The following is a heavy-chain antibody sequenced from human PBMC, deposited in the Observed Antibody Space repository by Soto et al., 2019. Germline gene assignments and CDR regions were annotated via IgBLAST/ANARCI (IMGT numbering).Heavy chain of an antibody. CDR1: GYTFTSYG. D-gene: IGHD1-26*01. V-gene: IGHV1-18*01. CDR2: ISAYNGNT. CDR3: ARVVGATYYYYYGMDV. Sequence: ASVKVSCKASGYTFTSYGISWVRQAPGQGLEWMGWISAYNGNTNYAQKLQGRVTMTTDTSTSTAYMELRSLRSDDTAVYYCARVVGATYYYYYGMDVWGQGTTVTVPS. J-gene: IGHJ6*02.